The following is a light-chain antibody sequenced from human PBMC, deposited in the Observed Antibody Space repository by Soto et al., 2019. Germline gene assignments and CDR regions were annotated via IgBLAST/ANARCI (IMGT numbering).Light chain of an antibody. CDR3: SSFTSTSNHL. CDR2: EVT. V-gene: IGLV2-14*01. CDR1: SSDIGSYDY. Sequence: QSALTQPASVSGSPGQSITISCTGTSSDIGSYDYVSWYQHHPGKAPNLIIYEVTDRPSGVSNHFSGSKSGNTASLTISGLQPDDADDSYRSSFTSTSNHLFGSGTKVTVL. J-gene: IGLJ1*01.